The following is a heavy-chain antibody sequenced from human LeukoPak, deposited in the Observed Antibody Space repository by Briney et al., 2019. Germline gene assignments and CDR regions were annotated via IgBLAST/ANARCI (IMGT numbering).Heavy chain of an antibody. CDR2: ITDSGDNT. D-gene: IGHD6-19*01. CDR3: ARPYTSGWGNAFDI. CDR1: GFTFSTYA. Sequence: LAGGSLRLSCAASGFTFSTYAMSWVRQAPGKGLEWVSSITDSGDNTYYADSVKGRFTISRDNSKNTLYLQMNSLRAEDTAVYYCARPYTSGWGNAFDIWGQGTMVTVSS. J-gene: IGHJ3*02. V-gene: IGHV3-23*01.